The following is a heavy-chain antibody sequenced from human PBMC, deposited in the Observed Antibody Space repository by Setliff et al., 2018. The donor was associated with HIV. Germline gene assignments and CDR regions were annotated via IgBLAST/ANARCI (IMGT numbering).Heavy chain of an antibody. CDR1: GVSTRSSSYY. V-gene: IGHV4-39*07. D-gene: IGHD3-16*01. J-gene: IGHJ3*02. CDR2: IYYSGST. Sequence: PSETLSLTCTVSGVSTRSSSYYWGWLRQPPGKGLDWIGYIYYSGSTYYNPSLKSRVAMSVDTSENQFSLTLSSVTAADTAVYYCASPRSLLVWYDAFDIWGQGTMVTVSS. CDR3: ASPRSLLVWYDAFDI.